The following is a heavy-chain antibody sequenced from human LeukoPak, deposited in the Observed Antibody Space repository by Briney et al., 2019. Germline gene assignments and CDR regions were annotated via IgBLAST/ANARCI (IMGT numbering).Heavy chain of an antibody. CDR1: GFTVSSNY. CDR3: ARVSGLVGAFDY. Sequence: GGSLGLSCAVSGFTVSSNYMSWVRQAPGRGLEWVSVIYSGDSIYYGDALKGRFSLSRDNSMNTLYLQMNSLRVEDTAVYYCARVSGLVGAFDYWGQGTLVTVSS. CDR2: IYSGDSI. D-gene: IGHD1-26*01. V-gene: IGHV3-66*01. J-gene: IGHJ4*02.